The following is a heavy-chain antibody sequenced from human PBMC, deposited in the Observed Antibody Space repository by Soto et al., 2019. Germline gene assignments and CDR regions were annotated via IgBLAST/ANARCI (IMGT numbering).Heavy chain of an antibody. Sequence: SETLSLTCAAYGGSFSGYYWSWIRQPPGKGLEWIGEINHSGSTNYNPSLKSRVTISVDTSKNQFSLKLSSVTAADTAVYYCARMKDVDIVATITGAYYYYYGMDVWGQGTTVTVSS. D-gene: IGHD5-12*01. CDR1: GGSFSGYY. V-gene: IGHV4-34*01. CDR3: ARMKDVDIVATITGAYYYYYGMDV. J-gene: IGHJ6*02. CDR2: INHSGST.